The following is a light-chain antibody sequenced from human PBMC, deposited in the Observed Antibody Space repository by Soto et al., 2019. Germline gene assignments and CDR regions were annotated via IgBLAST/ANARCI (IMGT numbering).Light chain of an antibody. CDR2: GAS. CDR1: QTVSSSY. CDR3: QQYGSSPRIT. J-gene: IGKJ5*01. Sequence: IVLSQCPCTLCLSPGESVTLCRGASQTVSSSYLALYQQKPGQASRLLIYGASSRATGIPDRFSGSGSGTDFTLTISRLEPEDFAVYYCQQYGSSPRITFGQGTRLEI. V-gene: IGKV3-20*01.